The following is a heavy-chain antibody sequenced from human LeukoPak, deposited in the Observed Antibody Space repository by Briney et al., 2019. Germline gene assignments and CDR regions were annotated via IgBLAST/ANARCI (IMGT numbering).Heavy chain of an antibody. CDR3: ARRPQDSSGYYSSYFDH. J-gene: IGHJ4*02. D-gene: IGHD3-22*01. V-gene: IGHV3-53*01. Sequence: GGSLTLSCVASGFTVRSNYMSWVRQAPGKGLEWVSIIYSDGNTYYPDSVKGRFTISRDNSKNTLYLQMNSLRAENTAVYYCARRPQDSSGYYSSYFDHWGQGTLVTVYS. CDR2: IYSDGNT. CDR1: GFTVRSNY.